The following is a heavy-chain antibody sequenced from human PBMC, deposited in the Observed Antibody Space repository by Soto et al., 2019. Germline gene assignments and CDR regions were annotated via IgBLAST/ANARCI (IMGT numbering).Heavy chain of an antibody. CDR2: ISYDGSNK. D-gene: IGHD6-13*01. Sequence: GGSLRLSCAASGFTFSSYGMHWVRQAPGKGLEWVAVISYDGSNKYYADSVKGRFTISRDNSKNTLYLQMNSLGAEDTAVYYCAKEFGGSSPFFTSYYYGMDVWGQGTTVTVSS. CDR1: GFTFSSYG. J-gene: IGHJ6*02. CDR3: AKEFGGSSPFFTSYYYGMDV. V-gene: IGHV3-30*18.